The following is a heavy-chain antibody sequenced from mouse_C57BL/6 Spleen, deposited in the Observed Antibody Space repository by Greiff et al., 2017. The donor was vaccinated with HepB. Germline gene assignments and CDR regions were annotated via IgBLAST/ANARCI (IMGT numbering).Heavy chain of an antibody. CDR2: ISSGGDYI. CDR3: TRYYYGSSYPDY. CDR1: GFTFSSYA. J-gene: IGHJ2*01. Sequence: DVMLVESGEGLVKPGGSLKLSCAASGFTFSSYAMSWVRQTPEKRLEWVAYISSGGDYIYYADTVKGRFTISRDNARNTLYLQMSSLKSEDTAMYYCTRYYYGSSYPDYWGQGTTLTVSS. D-gene: IGHD1-1*01. V-gene: IGHV5-9-1*02.